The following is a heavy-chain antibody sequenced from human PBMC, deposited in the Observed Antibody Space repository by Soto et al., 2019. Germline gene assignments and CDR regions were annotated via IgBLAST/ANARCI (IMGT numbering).Heavy chain of an antibody. CDR3: ARDSCGSTSCYGNWFDP. Sequence: GGSLRLSCAASGFTFDDYGMSWVRQAPGKGLEWVSGINWNGGSTGYADSVKGRFTISRDNAKNSLYLQMNSLRAEDTALYHCARDSCGSTSCYGNWFDPWGQGTLVTVSS. CDR2: INWNGGST. CDR1: GFTFDDYG. D-gene: IGHD2-2*01. V-gene: IGHV3-20*01. J-gene: IGHJ5*02.